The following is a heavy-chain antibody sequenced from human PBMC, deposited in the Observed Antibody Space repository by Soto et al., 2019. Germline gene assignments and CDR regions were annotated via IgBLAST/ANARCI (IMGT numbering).Heavy chain of an antibody. CDR1: GYTFTSHA. CDR3: AKRTGRYFDY. J-gene: IGHJ4*02. Sequence: QVQLVQSGTEVKKSGASVKISCKASGYTFTSHAVHWVRQAPGQRLEWIGWINVGNGNTKYSQTFQGRVTITRDTSANTAYMELSSLGSEDTAVYYCAKRTGRYFDYWGQGTLVTVSS. CDR2: INVGNGNT. D-gene: IGHD1-1*01. V-gene: IGHV1-3*01.